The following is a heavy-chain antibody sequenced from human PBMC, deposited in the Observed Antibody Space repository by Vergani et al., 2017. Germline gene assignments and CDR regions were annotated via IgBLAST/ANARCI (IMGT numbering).Heavy chain of an antibody. CDR2: ISYDGSNK. J-gene: IGHJ4*02. CDR1: GFTFSSCA. CDR3: AKGLRGYGINY. D-gene: IGHD4-17*01. V-gene: IGHV3-30*04. Sequence: VQLVESGGGVVQPGRSLRLSCAASGFTFSSCAVHWVRQAPGKGLEWVAVISYDGSNKYYADSVKGRITISRDNSKNSLYLQMNSLRTEDTALYYCAKGLRGYGINYWGQGTLVTVSS.